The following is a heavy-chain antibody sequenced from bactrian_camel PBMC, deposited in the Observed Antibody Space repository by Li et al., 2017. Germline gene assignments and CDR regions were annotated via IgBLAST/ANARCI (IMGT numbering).Heavy chain of an antibody. V-gene: IGHV3S53*01. Sequence: HVQLVESGGGSVQLGGSLTLSCAVSGNGDGSGYWCTGWFRRLPGQERAGVAAIAGDGGTDYADSVKGRFTISRDGAKNIISLQMYSLKPDDTAMYYCAAVRHSWTGSGYCSGGWDYSSMGQGTQVTVS. CDR1: GNGDGSGY. CDR2: IAGDGGT. J-gene: IGHJ4*01. D-gene: IGHD3*01.